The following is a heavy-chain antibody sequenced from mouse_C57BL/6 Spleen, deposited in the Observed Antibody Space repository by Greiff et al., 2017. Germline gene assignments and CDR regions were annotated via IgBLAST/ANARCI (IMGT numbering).Heavy chain of an antibody. Sequence: VQLQQPGAELVRPGSSVKLSCKASGYTFTSYWMDWVKQRPGQGLEWIGNIYPSDSETHYNQKFKDKATLTVDKSSSTAYMQLSSLTSEDSAVYYCARGVYYDYSFDYWGQGTTLTVSS. CDR1: GYTFTSYW. CDR2: IYPSDSET. V-gene: IGHV1-61*01. J-gene: IGHJ2*01. CDR3: ARGVYYDYSFDY. D-gene: IGHD2-4*01.